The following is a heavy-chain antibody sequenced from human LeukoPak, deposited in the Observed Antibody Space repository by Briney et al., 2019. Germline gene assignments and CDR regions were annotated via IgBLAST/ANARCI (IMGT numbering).Heavy chain of an antibody. V-gene: IGHV1-18*04. Sequence: GASVTVSCKASGYTFTSYYMHWVRQAPGQGLEWMRWISAYNGNTNYAQKLQGRVTMTTDTSTSTAYMELRSLRSDDTAVYYCARETYYDILTGQYYFDYWGQGTLVTVSS. CDR3: ARETYYDILTGQYYFDY. D-gene: IGHD3-9*01. J-gene: IGHJ4*02. CDR2: ISAYNGNT. CDR1: GYTFTSYY.